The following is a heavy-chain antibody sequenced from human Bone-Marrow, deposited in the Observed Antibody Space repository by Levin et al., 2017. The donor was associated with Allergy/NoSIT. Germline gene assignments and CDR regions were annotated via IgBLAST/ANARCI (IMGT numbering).Heavy chain of an antibody. CDR3: AKDLSPRIAVTGNIEY. D-gene: IGHD6-19*01. V-gene: IGHV3-43*01. Sequence: LSLTCAASGFTFNDYTMHWVRQAPQRGLEWVSLISWDASTTYYADSVRGRFTISRDNSKNALYLQMNSLTTEDTALYYCAKDLSPRIAVTGNIEYWGHGTLVTVSS. CDR1: GFTFNDYT. CDR2: ISWDASTT. J-gene: IGHJ4*01.